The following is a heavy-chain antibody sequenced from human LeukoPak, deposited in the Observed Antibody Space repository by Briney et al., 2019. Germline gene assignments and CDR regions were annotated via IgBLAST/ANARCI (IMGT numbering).Heavy chain of an antibody. D-gene: IGHD1-26*01. CDR3: AKDFGGSYYSDYYGMDV. CDR1: GFTFSNYG. Sequence: GGSLRLSCAASGFTFSNYGMHWARQAPGKGLEWVAVISYDGSNKYYADSLKGRFSISRDNSKNTLYLQMNSLRAEDTAVYSCAKDFGGSYYSDYYGMDVWGQGTTVTVSS. J-gene: IGHJ6*02. V-gene: IGHV3-30*18. CDR2: ISYDGSNK.